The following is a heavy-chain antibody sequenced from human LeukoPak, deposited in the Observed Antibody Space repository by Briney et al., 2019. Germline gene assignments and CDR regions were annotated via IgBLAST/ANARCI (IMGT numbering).Heavy chain of an antibody. CDR1: GFTFSSYA. D-gene: IGHD2-21*01. CDR3: AAISLMSY. Sequence: PGGSLRLSCAASGFTFSSYAMHWVRQAPGKGLEWVAVISYDGSNKYYADSVKGRFTISRDNSKNTPYLQMNSLRAEDTAVYYCAAISLMSYWGQGTLVTVSS. J-gene: IGHJ4*02. CDR2: ISYDGSNK. V-gene: IGHV3-30*01.